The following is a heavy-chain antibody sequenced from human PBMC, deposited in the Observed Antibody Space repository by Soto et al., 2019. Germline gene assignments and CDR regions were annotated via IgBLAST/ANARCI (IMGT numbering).Heavy chain of an antibody. CDR1: GYTFTGYY. Sequence: QVQLVQSGAEVKKPGASVKVSCKASGYTFTGYYMHWVRQAPGQGLEWMGCINPNSGGTNYAQKFQGWVTMTRDTSISTAYMELSRLRSDDTAVYYCARDRSSGWYVHYYGMDVWGQGTTVTVSS. J-gene: IGHJ6*02. D-gene: IGHD6-19*01. CDR2: INPNSGGT. CDR3: ARDRSSGWYVHYYGMDV. V-gene: IGHV1-2*04.